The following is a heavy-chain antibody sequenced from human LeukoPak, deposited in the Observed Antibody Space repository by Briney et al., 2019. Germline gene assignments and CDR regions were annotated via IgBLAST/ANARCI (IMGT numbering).Heavy chain of an antibody. CDR3: ARVEMATRGHSDY. CDR2: IIPILGIA. Sequence: SVTVSCTASGGTFSSYAISWVRQAPGQGLEWMGRIIPILGIANYAQKFQGRVTITADKSTSTAYMELSSLRSEDTAVYYCARVEMATRGHSDYWGQGTLVTVSS. J-gene: IGHJ4*02. CDR1: GGTFSSYA. V-gene: IGHV1-69*04. D-gene: IGHD5-24*01.